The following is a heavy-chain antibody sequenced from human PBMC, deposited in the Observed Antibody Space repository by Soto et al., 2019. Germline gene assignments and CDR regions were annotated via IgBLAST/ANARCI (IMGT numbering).Heavy chain of an antibody. J-gene: IGHJ6*02. CDR1: GGSVSSGSYY. V-gene: IGHV4-61*01. Sequence: QVQLQESGPGLVKPSETLSLTCTVSGGSVSSGSYYWSWIRQPPGKGLEWIGYISYSGSTNYNPSPKSRVTISVDTSKSQFALKLSSVTAADTAVYYCAREPTTVTSYYYYALDVWGQGTTVTVSS. D-gene: IGHD4-17*01. CDR3: AREPTTVTSYYYYALDV. CDR2: ISYSGST.